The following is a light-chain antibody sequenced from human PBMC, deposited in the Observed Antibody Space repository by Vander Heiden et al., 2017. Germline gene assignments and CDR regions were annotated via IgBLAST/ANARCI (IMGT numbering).Light chain of an antibody. CDR3: QHYSSSSWT. CDR1: QTISNSY. CDR2: GAS. V-gene: IGKV3-20*01. Sequence: EIVLTQYPGTLSLSPGEGATPSCRASQTISNSYLAWFQQKPGQAPRLVIYGASNRATGIPASFSGGGSGADFTLTISRLEPEDFAVYYCQHYSSSSWTFGEGTKVEIK. J-gene: IGKJ1*01.